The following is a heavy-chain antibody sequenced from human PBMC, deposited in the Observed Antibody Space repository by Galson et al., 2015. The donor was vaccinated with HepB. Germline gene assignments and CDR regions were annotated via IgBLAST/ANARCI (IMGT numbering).Heavy chain of an antibody. CDR2: ISSSSSYI. D-gene: IGHD2-15*01. J-gene: IGHJ6*02. V-gene: IGHV3-21*01. CDR1: GITFSSYS. Sequence: SPRLSCAAAGITFSSYSMNWVRQAPWKGLEWVSSISSSSSYIYYADSVQGRFTISRDNAKNSLYLQMNSLRAEDTAVYYCARAAEVGYSWIPNYYYYYGMDVWGQGTTVTVSS. CDR3: ARAAEVGYSWIPNYYYYYGMDV.